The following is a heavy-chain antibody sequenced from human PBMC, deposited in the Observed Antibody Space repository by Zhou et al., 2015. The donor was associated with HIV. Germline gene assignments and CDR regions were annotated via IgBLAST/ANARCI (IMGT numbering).Heavy chain of an antibody. CDR1: GYTFTSYG. V-gene: IGHV1-18*01. D-gene: IGHD3-3*01. Sequence: QVQLVQSGAEVKKPGASVKVSCKASGYTFTSYGISWVRQAPGQGLEWMGWISAYNGNTNYAQKLQGRVTMTTDTSTSTAYMELRSLRSDDTAVYYCARSVTSYYDFWSGTKHQAFDIWGQGTMVTVSS. CDR2: ISAYNGNT. J-gene: IGHJ3*02. CDR3: ARSVTSYYDFWSGTKHQAFDI.